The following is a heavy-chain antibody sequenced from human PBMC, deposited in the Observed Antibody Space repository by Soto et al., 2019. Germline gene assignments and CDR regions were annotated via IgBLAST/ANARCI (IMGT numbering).Heavy chain of an antibody. CDR3: ARDRYGSTLDY. CDR2: IHYSGGT. V-gene: IGHV4-59*01. Sequence: KASETLSLTCSISGGSISNYYWSWIRQSPGNRLEWIGYIHYSGGTNSNPSLKSRVAMSVDTSKNQFSLKLSSVTAADTAVYYCARDRYGSTLDYWGQGKLVTVSS. CDR1: GGSISNYY. D-gene: IGHD3-10*01. J-gene: IGHJ4*02.